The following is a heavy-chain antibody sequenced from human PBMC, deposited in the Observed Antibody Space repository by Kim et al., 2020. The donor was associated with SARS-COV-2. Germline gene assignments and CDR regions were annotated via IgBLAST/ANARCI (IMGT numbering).Heavy chain of an antibody. Sequence: ASVKVSCKASGYTFTSYGISWVRQAPGQGLEWMGWISAYNGNTNYAQKLQGRVTMTTDTSTSTAYMELRSLRSDDTAVYYCARDLGAYYDFWSGYYEPFDYWGQGTLVTVSS. J-gene: IGHJ4*02. V-gene: IGHV1-18*04. CDR3: ARDLGAYYDFWSGYYEPFDY. D-gene: IGHD3-3*01. CDR2: ISAYNGNT. CDR1: GYTFTSYG.